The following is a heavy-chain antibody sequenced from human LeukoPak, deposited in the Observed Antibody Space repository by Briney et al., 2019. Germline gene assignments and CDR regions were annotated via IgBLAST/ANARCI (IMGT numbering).Heavy chain of an antibody. V-gene: IGHV4-61*01. Sequence: SETLSLTCTVSGDSVSSGSYYWSWIRQPPGKGLEWIGYIYYSGSTNYNPSLKSRVTISVDTSKNQFSLKLSSVTAADTAVYYCASNPYWNDDYFDCWGQGALVTVSS. CDR2: IYYSGST. D-gene: IGHD1-1*01. J-gene: IGHJ4*02. CDR1: GDSVSSGSYY. CDR3: ASNPYWNDDYFDC.